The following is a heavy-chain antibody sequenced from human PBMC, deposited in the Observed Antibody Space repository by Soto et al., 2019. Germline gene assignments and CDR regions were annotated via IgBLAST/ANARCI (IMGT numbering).Heavy chain of an antibody. D-gene: IGHD3-3*01. J-gene: IGHJ4*02. Sequence: ASVKVSCKASGYTFTSYGISWVRQAPGQGLEWMGWISAYNGNTNYAQKLQGRVTMTTDTSTSTAYMELRSLRSDDTAVYYCARDRATYYDFWSGLNYWGQGTLVTVSS. CDR2: ISAYNGNT. CDR3: ARDRATYYDFWSGLNY. CDR1: GYTFTSYG. V-gene: IGHV1-18*01.